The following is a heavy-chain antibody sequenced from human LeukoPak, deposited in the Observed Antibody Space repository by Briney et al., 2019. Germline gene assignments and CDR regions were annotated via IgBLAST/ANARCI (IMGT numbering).Heavy chain of an antibody. D-gene: IGHD6-13*01. CDR3: AKDFSSSWFGTWFDP. CDR2: ISWDGGSI. Sequence: PGGSLGLSCTASGFTFDDYAMRWVRQAPGKGLEWVSGISWDGGSIAYADSVKGRFAISRDNAKNSLYLQMNSLRPEDTALYYCAKDFSSSWFGTWFDPWGQGTLVTVSS. CDR1: GFTFDDYA. V-gene: IGHV3-9*01. J-gene: IGHJ5*02.